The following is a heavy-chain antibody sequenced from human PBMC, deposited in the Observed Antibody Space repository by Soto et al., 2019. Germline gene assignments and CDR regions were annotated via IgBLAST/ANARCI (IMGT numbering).Heavy chain of an antibody. CDR2: IFHSGRT. D-gene: IGHD2-15*01. Sequence: QLQLQESGSGLVKPSQTLSLTCAVSGNSISSGGYSWNWIRQPPGKGLEWIGYIFHSGRTYYNPSLKRRVTITVDKSKNQFSLMLSSATAAVTAAYYCARKRLLGGGCMDVWGQGTTVTVSS. CDR1: GNSISSGGYS. V-gene: IGHV4-30-2*01. CDR3: ARKRLLGGGCMDV. J-gene: IGHJ6*02.